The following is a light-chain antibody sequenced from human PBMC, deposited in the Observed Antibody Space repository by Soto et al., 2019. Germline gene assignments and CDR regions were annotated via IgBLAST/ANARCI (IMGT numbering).Light chain of an antibody. Sequence: SYERTQPPSVSVSPGQTASNTCSGDKLGDKYACWYQQKPGQSPVLVIYQDSKRPSGIPERFSGSNSGNTATLTISGTQAMDEADYYCQAWDSSTAFYVFGTETKLTVL. CDR1: KLGDKY. J-gene: IGLJ1*01. CDR2: QDS. CDR3: QAWDSSTAFYV. V-gene: IGLV3-1*01.